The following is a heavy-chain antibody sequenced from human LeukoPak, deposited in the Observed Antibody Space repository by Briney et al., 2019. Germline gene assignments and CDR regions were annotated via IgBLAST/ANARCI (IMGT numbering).Heavy chain of an antibody. CDR3: ARESPPIVVVTGYDYAFDI. CDR1: GDSVTNTRYY. D-gene: IGHD2-21*02. J-gene: IGHJ3*02. Sequence: PSETLSLTCTVSGDSVTNTRYYWGWIRQPPGKGLEWIGTIYYTGDTYYNPSLKSRVTISVDTSNDQFSLELTSVTAADTAVYYCARESPPIVVVTGYDYAFDIWGQGTMVTVSS. V-gene: IGHV4-39*07. CDR2: IYYTGDT.